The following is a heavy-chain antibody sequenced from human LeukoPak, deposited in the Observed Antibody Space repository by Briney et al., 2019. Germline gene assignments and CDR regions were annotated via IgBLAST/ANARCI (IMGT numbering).Heavy chain of an antibody. CDR2: IYYDDSET. Sequence: GESLKISCKGGGYSFTNYWIVWVRQMPGKGLEWMGVIYYDDSETQYSPSFQGQVTISADKSINTASLQWSSLKASDTAMYYCARGEVEMATIKPRAFDYWGQGTLVTVSS. D-gene: IGHD5-24*01. CDR3: ARGEVEMATIKPRAFDY. V-gene: IGHV5-51*01. J-gene: IGHJ4*02. CDR1: GYSFTNYW.